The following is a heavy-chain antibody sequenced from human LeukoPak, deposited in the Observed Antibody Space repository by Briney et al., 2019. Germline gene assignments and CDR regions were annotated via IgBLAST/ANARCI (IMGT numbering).Heavy chain of an antibody. V-gene: IGHV3-48*01. CDR3: AREMYYASPGSVDY. J-gene: IGHJ4*02. CDR1: GFTFSSYS. CDR2: ISSSSSTI. Sequence: GGSLRLSCAASGFTFSSYSMNWVRQAPGKGLEWVSYISSSSSTIYYADSVKGRFTISRDNAKNSLYLQVNSLRAEDTAVYYCAREMYYASPGSVDYWGQGTLVTVSS. D-gene: IGHD3-3*01.